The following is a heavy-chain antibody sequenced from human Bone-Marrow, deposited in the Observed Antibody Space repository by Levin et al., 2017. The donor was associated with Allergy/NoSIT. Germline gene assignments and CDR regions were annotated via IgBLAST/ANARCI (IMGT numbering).Heavy chain of an antibody. CDR3: AKGGAFDI. Sequence: GGSLRLSCAASGFTFSSYGMHWVRQAPGKGLEWVAVISYDGSNKYYADSVKGRFTISRDNSKNTLYLQMNSLRAEDTAVYYCAKGGAFDIWGQGTMVTVSS. D-gene: IGHD3-16*01. V-gene: IGHV3-30*18. CDR1: GFTFSSYG. J-gene: IGHJ3*02. CDR2: ISYDGSNK.